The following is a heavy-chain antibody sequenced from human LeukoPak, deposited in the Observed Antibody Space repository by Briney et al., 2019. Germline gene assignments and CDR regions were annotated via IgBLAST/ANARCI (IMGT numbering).Heavy chain of an antibody. CDR3: ARDRVLSTTIGGVSWFDP. CDR1: GYSISSGYY. J-gene: IGHJ5*02. Sequence: PSETLSLTCAVSGYSISSGYYWGWIRQPPGKGLEWIGSIYHSGGTYYNPSLKSRVTISVDTSKNQFSLKLSSVTAADTAVYYCARDRVLSTTIGGVSWFDPWGQGTLVTVSS. D-gene: IGHD2-21*01. CDR2: IYHSGGT. V-gene: IGHV4-38-2*02.